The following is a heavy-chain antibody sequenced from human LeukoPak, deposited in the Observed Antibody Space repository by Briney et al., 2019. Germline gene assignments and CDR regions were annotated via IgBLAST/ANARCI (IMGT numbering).Heavy chain of an antibody. CDR2: IIPILGIA. Sequence: GASVKVSCKASGYTFTGYYMHWVRQAPGQGLEWMGRIIPILGIANYAQKFQGRVTITADKSTSTAYMELSSLRSEDTAVYYCARGATVVPAAIDWFDPWGQGTLVTVSS. CDR3: ARGATVVPAAIDWFDP. J-gene: IGHJ5*02. D-gene: IGHD2-2*01. V-gene: IGHV1-69*04. CDR1: GYTFTGYY.